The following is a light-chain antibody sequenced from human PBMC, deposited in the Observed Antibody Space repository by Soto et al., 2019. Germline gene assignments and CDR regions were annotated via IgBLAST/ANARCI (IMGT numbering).Light chain of an antibody. CDR2: ATS. CDR3: QQTYSFPCT. Sequence: DIQMTQSPSSVSASIGDRVSITCRASQDISSWLAWYQQKPGQAPKLLMYATSKLQSGVPSRFSGSGSGTDFTLTISSLQPEDSAIYFCQQTYSFPCTFGQGRRLEIK. J-gene: IGKJ5*01. V-gene: IGKV1-12*01. CDR1: QDISSW.